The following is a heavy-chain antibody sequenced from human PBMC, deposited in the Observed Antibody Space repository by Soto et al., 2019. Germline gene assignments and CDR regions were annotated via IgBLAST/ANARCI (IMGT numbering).Heavy chain of an antibody. CDR3: ARGGERVPRPDLLAAEYFQH. CDR1: GFTFSSYA. V-gene: IGHV3-30-3*01. D-gene: IGHD3-10*01. CDR2: ISYDGSNK. Sequence: GGSLRLSCAASGFTFSSYAMHWVRQAPGKGLEWVAVISYDGSNKYYVDSVKGRFTISRDNSKNTLYLQMNSLRAEDTAGYYCARGGERVPRPDLLAAEYFQHWGQGTLVTVSS. J-gene: IGHJ1*01.